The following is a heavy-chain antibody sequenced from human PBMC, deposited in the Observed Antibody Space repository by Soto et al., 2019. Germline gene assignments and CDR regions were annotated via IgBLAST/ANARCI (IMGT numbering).Heavy chain of an antibody. CDR1: GYTFTDHY. Sequence: QVQLVQSGAEVKKPGASVKVSSVASGYTFTDHYIHWVRQAPGQGLEWMGWINPHSVDTIYAQKFQDRVTLTRDTSISTAYMELSRLRSDDTAVYYCARGRTVNFYGMDVWGQGTTVTVSS. D-gene: IGHD4-17*01. CDR2: INPHSVDT. J-gene: IGHJ6*02. CDR3: ARGRTVNFYGMDV. V-gene: IGHV1-2*02.